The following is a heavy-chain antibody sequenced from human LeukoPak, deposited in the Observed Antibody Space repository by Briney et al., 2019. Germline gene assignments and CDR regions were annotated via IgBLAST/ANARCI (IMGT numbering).Heavy chain of an antibody. CDR2: ISPYNGYT. J-gene: IGHJ6*03. Sequence: ASVKVSCKASGYTFTDYGISWVRQAPGQGLEWMGCISPYNGYTRYAQQLQGRVTMTTDTSTSTAYMELRSLTSDDTAVYYCARSPSDFYYLDVWGKGTTVTVSS. CDR1: GYTFTDYG. D-gene: IGHD2-21*01. V-gene: IGHV1-18*01. CDR3: ARSPSDFYYLDV.